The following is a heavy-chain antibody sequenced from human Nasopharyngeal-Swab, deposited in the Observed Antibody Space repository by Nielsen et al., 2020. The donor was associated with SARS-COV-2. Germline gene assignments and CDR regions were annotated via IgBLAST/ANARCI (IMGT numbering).Heavy chain of an antibody. Sequence: WVRQAPGQGLEWMGGIIPIFPITNYAQKFQDRVTITADKSTSTAYMELSSLRSEDTAAYYCARGGWLRKDYYYSYYYMDVWGKGTTVTVSS. J-gene: IGHJ6*03. V-gene: IGHV1-69*17. CDR2: IIPIFPIT. D-gene: IGHD5-24*01. CDR3: ARGGWLRKDYYYSYYYMDV.